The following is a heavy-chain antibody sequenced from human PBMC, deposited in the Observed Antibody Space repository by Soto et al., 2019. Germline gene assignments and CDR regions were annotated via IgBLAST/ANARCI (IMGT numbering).Heavy chain of an antibody. CDR1: GGSISSYY. V-gene: IGHV4-59*01. Sequence: SETLSLTCTVSGGSISSYYWSWIRQPPGKGLEWIGYIYYSGSTNYNPSLKSRVTISVDTSKNQFSLKLSSVTAADTAVYYCARGTSGSPRSNLDYWGQATLVTVYS. J-gene: IGHJ4*02. CDR2: IYYSGST. CDR3: ARGTSGSPRSNLDY. D-gene: IGHD1-26*01.